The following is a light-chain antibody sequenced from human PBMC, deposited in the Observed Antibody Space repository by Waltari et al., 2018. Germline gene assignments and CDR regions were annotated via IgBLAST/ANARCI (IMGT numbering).Light chain of an antibody. CDR2: RDA. J-gene: IGLJ2*01. CDR1: NIGGKN. V-gene: IGLV3-9*01. CDR3: QVWDSSSVV. Sequence: SYELTQPLSVSVVLGQTATISCGGNNIGGKNVHWYQQKTGQAPVLVIYRDANRPSGIPGQFSGSNSGNTATLTITRAQAGDEADYYCQVWDSSSVVFGGGTKLIVL.